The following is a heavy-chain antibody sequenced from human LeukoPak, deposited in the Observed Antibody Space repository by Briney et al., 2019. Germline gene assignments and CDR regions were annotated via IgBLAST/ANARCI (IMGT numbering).Heavy chain of an antibody. D-gene: IGHD3-10*01. CDR1: GGSFSGYY. CDR2: INHSGSA. CDR3: ARVGPYYGSGSLFYYYYYYYMDV. V-gene: IGHV4-34*01. J-gene: IGHJ6*03. Sequence: SQTLSLTCAVYGGSFSGYYWSWIRQPPGKGLEWIGEINHSGSANYNPSLKSRVTISVDTSKNQFSLKLSSVTAADTAVYYCARVGPYYGSGSLFYYYYYYYMDVWGTGTTVTVSS.